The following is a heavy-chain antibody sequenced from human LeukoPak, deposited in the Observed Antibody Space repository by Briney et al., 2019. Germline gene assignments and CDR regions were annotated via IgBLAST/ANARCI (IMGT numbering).Heavy chain of an antibody. J-gene: IGHJ4*02. CDR3: ARVGTSSGWPGGFDY. Sequence: ASVKVSCKASGYTFTSYGISWVRQAPGQGLEWMGWISAYNGNTNYAQKLQGRVTMTTDTSTSTAYMELRSLRSDDTAVYYCARVGTSSGWPGGFDYWGQGTLVTVSS. CDR2: ISAYNGNT. D-gene: IGHD6-19*01. CDR1: GYTFTSYG. V-gene: IGHV1-18*01.